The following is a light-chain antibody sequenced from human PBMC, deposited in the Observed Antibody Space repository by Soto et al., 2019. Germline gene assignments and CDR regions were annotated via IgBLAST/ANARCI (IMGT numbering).Light chain of an antibody. V-gene: IGKV1-6*01. CDR1: QGIRND. CDR3: LQDYNYLRT. CDR2: AAS. J-gene: IGKJ1*01. Sequence: AIPMPQSPSSLSASVGDRVTITCRASQGIRNDLGWYQQKPGKAPELLIYAASSLQSGVPSRFSGSGSGTAFSLTISSLQPEDFATYYCLQDYNYLRTFGQGTKVEIK.